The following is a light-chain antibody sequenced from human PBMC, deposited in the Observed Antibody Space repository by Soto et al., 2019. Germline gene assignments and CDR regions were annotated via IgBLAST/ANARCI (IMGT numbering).Light chain of an antibody. V-gene: IGLV2-14*01. Sequence: QSGLTHPASVSGSPGQSITISCTGTSNDIGAYNYVSWYQHHPGKAPKLIIYEVTNRPSGVSNRFSGSKSGNTASLTTSGLRAEDEADYYCSSYTSSSTLYVFATGTKVT. CDR3: SSYTSSSTLYV. CDR1: SNDIGAYNY. J-gene: IGLJ1*01. CDR2: EVT.